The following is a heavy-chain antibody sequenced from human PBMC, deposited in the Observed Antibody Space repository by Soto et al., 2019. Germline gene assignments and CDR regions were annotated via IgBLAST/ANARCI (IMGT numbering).Heavy chain of an antibody. CDR2: ISSDGSRT. D-gene: IGHD3-22*01. CDR3: ARSSGYYAFDI. Sequence: EVQLVESGGGLVQPGGSLRLTCAASGFTFSSYWMYWVRQAPGKGLVWVSHISSDGSRTSYAHSVNGRFTISRDNAKNTVYLQTTSLRAEDTAVYYCARSSGYYAFDIWGQGTMVTVSS. V-gene: IGHV3-74*01. CDR1: GFTFSSYW. J-gene: IGHJ3*02.